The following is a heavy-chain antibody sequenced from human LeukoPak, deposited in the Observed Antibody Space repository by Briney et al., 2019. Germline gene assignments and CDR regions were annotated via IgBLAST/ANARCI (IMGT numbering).Heavy chain of an antibody. CDR1: GFTFSSYA. CDR2: ISYDGSNK. V-gene: IGHV3-30-3*01. J-gene: IGHJ5*02. CDR3: ARAGGGGVVVPAAIHWFDP. Sequence: GGSLRLSCAASGFTFSSYAMHWVRQAPGKGLEWVAVISYDGSNKYYADSVKGRFTISRDNSKNTLYLQMNSLRAEDTAVDYCARAGGGGVVVPAAIHWFDPWGQGTLVTVSS. D-gene: IGHD2-2*01.